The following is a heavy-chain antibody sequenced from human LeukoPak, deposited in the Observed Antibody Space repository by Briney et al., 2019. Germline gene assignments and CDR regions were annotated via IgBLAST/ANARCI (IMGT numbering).Heavy chain of an antibody. J-gene: IGHJ4*02. CDR3: ATTLRGGKFDY. D-gene: IGHD4-23*01. Sequence: GGSLKLSCAASGFTVSSNYMSWVRQAPGKGPEWVSVIYRGGSTYYADSVKGRFTISRHNSRDTMYLQMNSLRTDDTAVYYCATTLRGGKFDYWGQGTLVTVSS. CDR1: GFTVSSNY. CDR2: IYRGGST. V-gene: IGHV3-53*04.